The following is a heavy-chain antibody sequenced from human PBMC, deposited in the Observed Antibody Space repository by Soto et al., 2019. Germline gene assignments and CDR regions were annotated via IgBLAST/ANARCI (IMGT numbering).Heavy chain of an antibody. V-gene: IGHV4-59*01. CDR1: GVSIRSYY. J-gene: IGHJ4*02. CDR3: ARGASDTAMVDS. Sequence: QVHLQESCPRLVKASETLSLTCTVSGVSIRSYYWNWISQPPGKGLEWLGYIIYSGSTFYNPSLKSRVTISIHTAKSQFSLQLTSVTAADTAVYYCARGASDTAMVDSWGQEILVAVSS. CDR2: IIYSGST. D-gene: IGHD5-18*01.